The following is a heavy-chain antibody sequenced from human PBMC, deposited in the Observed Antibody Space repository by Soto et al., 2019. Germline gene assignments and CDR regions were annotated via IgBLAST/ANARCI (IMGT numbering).Heavy chain of an antibody. CDR1: GYSFTSYW. Sequence: PGESLTISCKGSGYSFTSYWIGWVRQMPGKGLEWMGIIYPGDSDTRYSPSFQGQVTISADKSISTAYLQWSSLKASDTAMYYCASSVLRYFDWSRHAFDIWGQGTMVTVSS. V-gene: IGHV5-51*01. CDR2: IYPGDSDT. J-gene: IGHJ3*02. CDR3: ASSVLRYFDWSRHAFDI. D-gene: IGHD3-9*01.